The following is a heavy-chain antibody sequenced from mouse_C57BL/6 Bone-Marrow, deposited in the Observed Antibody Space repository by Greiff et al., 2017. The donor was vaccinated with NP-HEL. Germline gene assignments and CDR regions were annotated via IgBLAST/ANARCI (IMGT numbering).Heavy chain of an antibody. CDR2: ISYDGIN. CDR1: GYSITSGYY. D-gene: IGHD1-1*01. J-gene: IGHJ3*01. CDR3: ARAPLRGFAY. Sequence: EVQLQQSGPGLVKPSQSLSLTCSVTGYSITSGYYWNWIRQFPGNKLEWMGYISYDGINNYNPSLKNRISITRDTSKNQFFLKLNSVTTEDTATYYCARAPLRGFAYWGQGTLVTVSA. V-gene: IGHV3-6*01.